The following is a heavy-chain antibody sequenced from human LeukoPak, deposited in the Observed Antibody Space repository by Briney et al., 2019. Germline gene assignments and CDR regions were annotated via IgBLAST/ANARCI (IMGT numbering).Heavy chain of an antibody. D-gene: IGHD3-3*01. J-gene: IGHJ4*02. CDR2: ISSNGGST. CDR3: ARDLTYYDFWSGTNLDY. V-gene: IGHV3-64*01. CDR1: GFTFSSYA. Sequence: PGGSLRLSCAASGFTFSSYAMHWVRQAPGKGLEYVSAISSNGGSTYYANSVKGRFTISRDNAKNSLYLQMNSLRAEDTAVYYCARDLTYYDFWSGTNLDYWGQGTLVTVSS.